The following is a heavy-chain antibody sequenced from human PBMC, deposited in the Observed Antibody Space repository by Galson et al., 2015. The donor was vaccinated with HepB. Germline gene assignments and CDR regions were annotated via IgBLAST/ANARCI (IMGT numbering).Heavy chain of an antibody. CDR3: AKTPRSGWYYSDY. Sequence: SLRLSCAASGFIFSSYAMNWVRQAPGKGLEWVSGISISVGNTYYADSVKGRFTISRDNSKNTLYLQMDSLRAEDTAVYYCAKTPRSGWYYSDYWGQGTLVTVSS. J-gene: IGHJ4*02. CDR2: ISISVGNT. V-gene: IGHV3-23*01. D-gene: IGHD6-19*01. CDR1: GFIFSSYA.